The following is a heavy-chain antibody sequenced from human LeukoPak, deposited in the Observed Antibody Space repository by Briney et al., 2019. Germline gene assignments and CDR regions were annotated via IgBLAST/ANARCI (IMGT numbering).Heavy chain of an antibody. CDR2: IKQDGSEK. CDR3: ARDRTVTTFDS. CDR1: GFTFSSYW. D-gene: IGHD4-17*01. Sequence: GGSLRLSCAASGFTFSSYWMNWVRQTPGKGLEWVASIKQDGSEKYYVDSVKGRFTISRDNAKNSLYLQMISLRVEDTALYYCARDRTVTTFDSWGQGTLVTVSS. J-gene: IGHJ4*02. V-gene: IGHV3-7*01.